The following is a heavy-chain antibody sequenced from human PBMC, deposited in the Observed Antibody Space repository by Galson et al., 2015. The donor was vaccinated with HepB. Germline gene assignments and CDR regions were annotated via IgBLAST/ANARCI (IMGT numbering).Heavy chain of an antibody. CDR3: ARVGLDIVATLVDY. J-gene: IGHJ4*02. D-gene: IGHD5-12*01. CDR1: GFTFSDYY. V-gene: IGHV3-11*06. Sequence: SLRLSCAASGFTFSDYYMSWIRQAPGKGLEWVSYISSSSSYTNYADSVKGRFTISRDNAKNSLYLQMNSLRAEDTAVYYCARVGLDIVATLVDYWGQGTLVTVSS. CDR2: ISSSSSYT.